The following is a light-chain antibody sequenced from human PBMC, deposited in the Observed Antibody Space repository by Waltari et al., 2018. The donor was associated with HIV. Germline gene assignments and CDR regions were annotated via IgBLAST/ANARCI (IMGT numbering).Light chain of an antibody. CDR2: DVT. CDR3: SSYVGSSTSWL. J-gene: IGLJ3*02. V-gene: IGLV2-14*03. Sequence: QSALTQTASVSGSPGQSIVISCTGTSDDVGYYNYVPWYQQHPGKFPKLVIFDVTSRPSGVSNRFSGSKSGNTASLTISGLRADDEADYYCSSYVGSSTSWLFGGGTKLTV. CDR1: SDDVGYYNY.